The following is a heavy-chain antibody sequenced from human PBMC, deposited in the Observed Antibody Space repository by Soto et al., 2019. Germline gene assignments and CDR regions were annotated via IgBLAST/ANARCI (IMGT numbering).Heavy chain of an antibody. J-gene: IGHJ4*02. D-gene: IGHD3-22*01. CDR1: GGSISNGGYY. Sequence: SETLSLTSTVSGGSISNGGYYWSWIRQPPGKRLEWIGSIHYSGYTYYNPSLKGRVTVSVDTSKNEFSLKLTSVTAADTAVYYCARERIYYDSSAYPDYWGQATLVTVSS. V-gene: IGHV4-39*02. CDR2: IHYSGYT. CDR3: ARERIYYDSSAYPDY.